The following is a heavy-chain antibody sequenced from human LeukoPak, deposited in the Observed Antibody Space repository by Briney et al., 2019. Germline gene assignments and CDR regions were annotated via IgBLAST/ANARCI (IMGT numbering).Heavy chain of an antibody. Sequence: ASVTVSFTASGYTFTSYGISWVRQAPGQGHERMGWISAYNGNTNYAQKLQGRVTITTDTSTSTAYMQLRSLRPDDTAVDYYARDRSDWYGDYGNCDYWGQGTGVTVS. CDR3: ARDRSDWYGDYGNCDY. CDR1: GYTFTSYG. J-gene: IGHJ4*02. V-gene: IGHV1-18*01. D-gene: IGHD4-17*01. CDR2: ISAYNGNT.